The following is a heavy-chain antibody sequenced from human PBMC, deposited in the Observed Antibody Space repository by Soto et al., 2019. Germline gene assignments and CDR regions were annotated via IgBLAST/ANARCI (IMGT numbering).Heavy chain of an antibody. D-gene: IGHD3-16*02. J-gene: IGHJ4*02. Sequence: ASETLSLTCTVSGGSVSSGSYYWSWIRQPPGKGLEWIGYIYYSGSTNYNPSLKSRVTISVDTSKNQFSLKLSSVTAADTAVYYCAVGDYYDYVWGSYRPDYWGQGTLVTVSS. CDR3: AVGDYYDYVWGSYRPDY. CDR1: GGSVSSGSYY. V-gene: IGHV4-61*01. CDR2: IYYSGST.